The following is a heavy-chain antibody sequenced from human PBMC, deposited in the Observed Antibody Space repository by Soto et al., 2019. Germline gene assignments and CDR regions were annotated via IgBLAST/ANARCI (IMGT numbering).Heavy chain of an antibody. CDR1: GGSISTADYY. CDR3: ISDYDSGGYIGY. V-gene: IGHV4-30-4*01. Sequence: QVQLHESGPGLVRPSQTLSVTCNVSGGSISTADYYWSWIRQPPGKGLEWIGYIHYRGSPYYNPSLASRVAISMDTSKNQFSLNLTSVTAEDTAVYFCISDYDSGGYIGYWGQGTLVSVSS. J-gene: IGHJ4*02. D-gene: IGHD3-22*01. CDR2: IHYRGSP.